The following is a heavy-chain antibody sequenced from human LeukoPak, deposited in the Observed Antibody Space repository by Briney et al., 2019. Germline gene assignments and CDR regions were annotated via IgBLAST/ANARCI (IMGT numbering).Heavy chain of an antibody. D-gene: IGHD5-18*01. V-gene: IGHV3-21*01. Sequence: KTGGSLRLSCAASGFTFSSYEMNWVRQAPGKGLEWVSSISSSSSYIFYADSVKGRFTISRDNAKSSLFLQMNSLRAEDTAVYYCARADWDTAMIDYWGQGTLVTVSS. CDR2: ISSSSSYI. J-gene: IGHJ4*02. CDR1: GFTFSSYE. CDR3: ARADWDTAMIDY.